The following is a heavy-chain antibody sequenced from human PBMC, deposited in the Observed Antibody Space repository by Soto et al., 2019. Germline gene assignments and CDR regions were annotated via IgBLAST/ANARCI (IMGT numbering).Heavy chain of an antibody. CDR1: GLTFSSNW. CDR2: ISSDGSST. V-gene: IGHV3-74*01. CDR3: ARHGMDV. Sequence: EMQLVEFGGGLVQPGGSLRLSCAASGLTFSSNWMHWVRQTPGKGLVWVSHISSDGSSTNYADSVKGRFTISRDNAKNTLYLQMTSLRAEDTAVYYCARHGMDVWGQGTTVTVSS. J-gene: IGHJ6*02.